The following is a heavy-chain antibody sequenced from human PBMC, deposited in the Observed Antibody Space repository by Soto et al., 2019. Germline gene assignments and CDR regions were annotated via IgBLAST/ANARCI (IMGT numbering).Heavy chain of an antibody. J-gene: IGHJ4*02. CDR1: GFTFSSYA. Sequence: GGSLRLSCAASGFTFSSYAMHWVRQAPGKGLEWVAVISYDGSNKYYADSVKGRFTISRDNSKNTLYLQMNSLRAEDTAVYYCARGTRTFRAHFDYWGQGTLVTAPQ. V-gene: IGHV3-30-3*01. D-gene: IGHD3-16*01. CDR3: ARGTRTFRAHFDY. CDR2: ISYDGSNK.